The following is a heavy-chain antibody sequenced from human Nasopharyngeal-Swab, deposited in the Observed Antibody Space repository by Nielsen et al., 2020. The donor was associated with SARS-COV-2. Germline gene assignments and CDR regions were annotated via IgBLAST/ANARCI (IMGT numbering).Heavy chain of an antibody. J-gene: IGHJ4*02. CDR2: IYYSGST. V-gene: IGHV4-31*11. CDR1: GGSISSGGYY. D-gene: IGHD5-12*01. Sequence: SETLSLTCAVSGGSISSGGYYWSWIRQHPGKGLEWIGYIYYSGSTYYNPSLKSRVTISVDTSKNQFSLKLSSVTAADTAVYYCARALEYSGYDFDYWGQGTLVTVSS. CDR3: ARALEYSGYDFDY.